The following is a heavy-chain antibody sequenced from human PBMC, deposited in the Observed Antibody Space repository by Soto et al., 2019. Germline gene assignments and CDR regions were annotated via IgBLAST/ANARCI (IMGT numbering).Heavy chain of an antibody. CDR2: ISGNNDEI. D-gene: IGHD2-2*01. J-gene: IGHJ4*02. CDR3: AKGTHTSSWSANDC. CDR1: GFTFSSYA. V-gene: IGHV3-23*01. Sequence: EVQLLESGGGLVQPGGSLRLSCETSGFTFSSYAMTWVRQAPGKGPQWLAVISGNNDEIFYAASVQGRFTISRDNSKGTLYVQMNSLRVEDTATYYCAKGTHTSSWSANDCWGQGTLVTVSS.